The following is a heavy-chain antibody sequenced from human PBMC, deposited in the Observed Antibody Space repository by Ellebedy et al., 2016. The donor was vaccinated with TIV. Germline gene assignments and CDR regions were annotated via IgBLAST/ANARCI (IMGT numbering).Heavy chain of an antibody. CDR2: IWYDGSNK. Sequence: PGGSLRLSCAASGFTFSSYGMHWVRQAPGKGLEWVALIWYDGSNKYYADSVKGRFTISRDNSKNTLYLQMNSLRAEDTAIYYCTENGGGGSGTPDYWGQGTLVTVSS. CDR3: TENGGGGSGTPDY. V-gene: IGHV3-33*01. D-gene: IGHD1-26*01. J-gene: IGHJ4*02. CDR1: GFTFSSYG.